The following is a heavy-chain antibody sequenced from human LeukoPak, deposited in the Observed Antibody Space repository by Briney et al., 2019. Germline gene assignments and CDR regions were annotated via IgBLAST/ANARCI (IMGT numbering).Heavy chain of an antibody. CDR2: ISWNSGSI. CDR3: TRARYCSGGSCYLFDY. V-gene: IGHV3-9*01. CDR1: GFTFDDYA. Sequence: PGRSLRLSCAASGFTFDDYAMHWVRQAPGKGLEWVSGISWNSGSIGYADSVKGRFTISRDDAKNSLSLQMDSLRADDTAVYYCTRARYCSGGSCYLFDYWGQGTLVTVSS. J-gene: IGHJ4*02. D-gene: IGHD2-15*01.